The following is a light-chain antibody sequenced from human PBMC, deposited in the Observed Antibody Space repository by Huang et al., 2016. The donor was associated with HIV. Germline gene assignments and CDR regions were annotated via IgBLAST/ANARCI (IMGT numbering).Light chain of an antibody. Sequence: EIVLTQSPGSLSLSPGERATLSCRASQSVSSSYLAWYQQKPGQAPSLLIYGASSRATGIPDRFSGSGSGAGFTLTISRLEPEDFAVYYCQQYGSSRTFGHGTKVEIK. V-gene: IGKV3-20*01. CDR2: GAS. CDR3: QQYGSSRT. J-gene: IGKJ1*01. CDR1: QSVSSSY.